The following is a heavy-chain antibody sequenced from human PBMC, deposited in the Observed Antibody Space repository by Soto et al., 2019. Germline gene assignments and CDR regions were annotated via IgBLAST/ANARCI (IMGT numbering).Heavy chain of an antibody. CDR1: GGSISNSNYY. V-gene: IGHV4-39*01. J-gene: IGHJ4*02. Sequence: QLQLQESGPGLVKPSETLSLTCTVPGGSISNSNYYWGWISQPPGEGLAWIGNIYYSGGTYYKPSLKSRVTISVDTSKNQFSLKPTSMAAADTAVYYCARLTLTTLTYYWGQGILVTVSS. CDR2: IYYSGGT. CDR3: ARLTLTTLTYY. D-gene: IGHD4-17*01.